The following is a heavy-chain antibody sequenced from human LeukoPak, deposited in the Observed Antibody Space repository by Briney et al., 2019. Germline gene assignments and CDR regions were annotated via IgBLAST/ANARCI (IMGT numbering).Heavy chain of an antibody. J-gene: IGHJ4*02. D-gene: IGHD2/OR15-2a*01. V-gene: IGHV4-59*08. CDR1: GGSISSYY. CDR2: IYYSGST. Sequence: SETLSLTCTVSGGSISSYYWSWIRQPPGKGLEWIGYIYYSGSTNYNPSLKSRVTISVDTSKNQFSLKLSSVTAADTAVYYCVSLWVRAVKGYIDYWGQGSLATVSS. CDR3: VSLWVRAVKGYIDY.